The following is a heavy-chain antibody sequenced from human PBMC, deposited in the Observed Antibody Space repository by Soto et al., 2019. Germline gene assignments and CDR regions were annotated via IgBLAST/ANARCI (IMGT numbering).Heavy chain of an antibody. J-gene: IGHJ6*02. Sequence: ASVKVSCKASGYTFTSYGISWVRQAPGQGLEWMGWISAYNGNTNYAQKLQGRVTMTTDTSTSTAYMELRSLRSDDTAVYYCARVWVVADPRESYYYYGMDVWRQGTTVTVSS. D-gene: IGHD5-12*01. V-gene: IGHV1-18*04. CDR2: ISAYNGNT. CDR1: GYTFTSYG. CDR3: ARVWVVADPRESYYYYGMDV.